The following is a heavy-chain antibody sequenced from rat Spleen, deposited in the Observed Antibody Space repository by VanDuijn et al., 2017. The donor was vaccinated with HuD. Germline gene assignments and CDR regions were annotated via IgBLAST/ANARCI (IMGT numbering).Heavy chain of an antibody. Sequence: EVQLVESDGGLVQPGKSLKLSCAASGFTFTDYYMAWVRQAPTKGLEWVATISSDGRRNYYRDSVKGRFTISRDNAKSTLYLQMDSLRSEDTATYYCASHYGPLDYWGQGVMVTVSS. J-gene: IGHJ2*01. V-gene: IGHV5-29*01. CDR2: ISSDGRRN. CDR3: ASHYGPLDY. CDR1: GFTFTDYY. D-gene: IGHD1-11*01.